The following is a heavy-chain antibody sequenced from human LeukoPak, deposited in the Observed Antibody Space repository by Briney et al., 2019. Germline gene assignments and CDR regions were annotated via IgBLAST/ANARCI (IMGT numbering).Heavy chain of an antibody. CDR3: ATGSLPGGFDH. V-gene: IGHV3-48*03. CDR1: GLTFTNFQ. J-gene: IGHJ4*02. D-gene: IGHD1-14*01. Sequence: GGSLRLSCAASGLTFTNFQMNWVRQAPGKTLEWVSSIDSSGSTIYYGDSVRGRFTISRDNAKNSLDLQMDSLRAEDTAVYYCATGSLPGGFDHWGQGTLVTVSS. CDR2: IDSSGSTI.